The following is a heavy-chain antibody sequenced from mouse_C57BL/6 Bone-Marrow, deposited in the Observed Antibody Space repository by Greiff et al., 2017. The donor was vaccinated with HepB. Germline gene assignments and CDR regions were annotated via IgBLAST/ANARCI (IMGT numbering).Heavy chain of an antibody. CDR2: IYPRSGNT. CDR1: GYTFTSYG. V-gene: IGHV1-81*01. D-gene: IGHD4-1*01. CDR3: ARCVNWAWFAY. J-gene: IGHJ3*01. Sequence: VKLMESGAELARPGASVKLSCKASGYTFTSYGISWVKQRTGQGLEWIGEIYPRSGNTYYNEKFKGKATLTADKSSSTAYMELRSLTSEDSAVYFCARCVNWAWFAYWGQGTLVTVSA.